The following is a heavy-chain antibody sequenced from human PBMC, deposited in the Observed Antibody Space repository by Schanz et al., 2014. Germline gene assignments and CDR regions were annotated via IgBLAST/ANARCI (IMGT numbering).Heavy chain of an antibody. V-gene: IGHV3-7*05. J-gene: IGHJ4*02. Sequence: EVQLVESGGGLVQPGGSLRLSCAASGFTFSTSTMHWVRQAPGKGPEWVANIKHDGSVKDYVDSVEGRFTISRDNAKNSLYLEMNSLRAEDTAVYYCARGGFFDSTSFDSWGQGTLVTVSS. CDR3: ARGGFFDSTSFDS. CDR1: GFTFSTST. CDR2: IKHDGSVK. D-gene: IGHD2-2*01.